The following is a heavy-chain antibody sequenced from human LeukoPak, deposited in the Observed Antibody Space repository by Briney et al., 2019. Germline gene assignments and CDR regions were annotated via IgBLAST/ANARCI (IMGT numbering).Heavy chain of an antibody. CDR2: ISGSGGST. CDR3: AKDRGYCSSTSCLGAFDI. V-gene: IGHV3-23*01. D-gene: IGHD2-2*03. Sequence: GGSLSLSCAASGFTFSSYGMSWVRQAPGKGLEWVSAISGSGGSTYYADSVKGRFTISRDNSKNTLYLQMNSLRAEDTAVYYCAKDRGYCSSTSCLGAFDIWGQGTMVTVSS. CDR1: GFTFSSYG. J-gene: IGHJ3*02.